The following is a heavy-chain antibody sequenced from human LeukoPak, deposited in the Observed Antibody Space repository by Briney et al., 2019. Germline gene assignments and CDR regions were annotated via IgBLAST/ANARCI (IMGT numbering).Heavy chain of an antibody. J-gene: IGHJ5*02. CDR2: ISNNGDRT. V-gene: IGHV3-23*01. D-gene: IGHD3-3*01. Sequence: PGGSLRLSCAASGFTFSSYAMAWVRQAPGKGLEWVSTISNNGDRTHYADSVNGRFTISRDNSKTTLYLQMDSLRVEDTAQYYCTKEFYEEGIDAWGQGTRVTVSS. CDR3: TKEFYEEGIDA. CDR1: GFTFSSYA.